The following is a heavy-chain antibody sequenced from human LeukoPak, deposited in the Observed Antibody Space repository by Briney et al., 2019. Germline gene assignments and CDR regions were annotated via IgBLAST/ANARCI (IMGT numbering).Heavy chain of an antibody. J-gene: IGHJ3*02. CDR3: AHSSLGATRRMYAFDI. CDR1: GYTFTGYY. Sequence: EASVKVSCKASGYTFTGYYMHWVRQAPGQGLEWMGWINPNSGGTNYARKFQGRVTMTRDTSISTAYMELSRLRSDDTAVYYCAHSSLGATRRMYAFDIWGQGTMVTVSS. CDR2: INPNSGGT. V-gene: IGHV1-2*02. D-gene: IGHD1-26*01.